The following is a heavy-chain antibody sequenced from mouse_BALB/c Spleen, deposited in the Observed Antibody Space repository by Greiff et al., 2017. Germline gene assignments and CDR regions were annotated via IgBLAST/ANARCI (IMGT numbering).Heavy chain of an antibody. CDR1: GYTFTDYA. CDR2: ISTYYGDA. CDR3: ARNYYGSSYSFDY. V-gene: IGHV1S137*01. Sequence: QVQLKQSGAELVRPGVSVKISCKGSGYTFTDYAMHWVKQSHAKSLEWIGVISTYYGDASYNQKFKGKATMTVDKSSSTAYMELARLTSEDSAIYYCARNYYGSSYSFDYWGQGTTLTVSS. J-gene: IGHJ2*01. D-gene: IGHD1-1*01.